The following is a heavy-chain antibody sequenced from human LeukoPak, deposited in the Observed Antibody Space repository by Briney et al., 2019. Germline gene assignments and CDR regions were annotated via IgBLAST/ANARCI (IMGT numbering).Heavy chain of an antibody. J-gene: IGHJ6*02. V-gene: IGHV4-34*01. CDR2: INHSGST. CDR3: ARGPKWTPSGMDV. CDR1: GGSFSGYY. D-gene: IGHD1-26*01. Sequence: SETLSLTCAVYGGSFSGYYWSWIRQPPGKGLEWIGEINHSGSTNYNPSLKSRVTISVDTSKNQFSLKLSSVTAADTAVYYCARGPKWTPSGMDVWGQGTTVTVSS.